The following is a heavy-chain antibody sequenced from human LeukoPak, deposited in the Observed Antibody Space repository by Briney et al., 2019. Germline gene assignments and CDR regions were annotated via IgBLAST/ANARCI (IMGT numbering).Heavy chain of an antibody. D-gene: IGHD3-10*01. V-gene: IGHV5-51*01. CDR3: ARQGRGSGNYGAFDI. J-gene: IGHJ3*02. Sequence: GESLKISCKGSGYSFSSYWIGWVRQMPGKGLEWMGIIYAGDSDTRYSPSFQGQVTISADKSISTAYPQWSSLKASDTAMYYCARQGRGSGNYGAFDIWGQGTMVTVSS. CDR1: GYSFSSYW. CDR2: IYAGDSDT.